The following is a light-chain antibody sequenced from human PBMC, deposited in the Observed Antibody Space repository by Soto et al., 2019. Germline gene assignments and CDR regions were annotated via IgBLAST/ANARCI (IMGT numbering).Light chain of an antibody. Sequence: EIVLTQSPGTLSLSPGERASLSCRASQSVRNNYLAWYQQKPGQPPRLLIFGSFNRPTGIPDRFSGSGSGTDFTLTISRLEPEDFAVYFCQQYGGSPPYTFGQGTKVEIK. CDR2: GSF. V-gene: IGKV3-20*01. CDR1: QSVRNNY. CDR3: QQYGGSPPYT. J-gene: IGKJ2*01.